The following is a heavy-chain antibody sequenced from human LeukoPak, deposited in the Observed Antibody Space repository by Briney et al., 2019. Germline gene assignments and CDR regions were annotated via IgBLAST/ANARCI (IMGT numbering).Heavy chain of an antibody. CDR3: AKRPTQTVAGHSEY. V-gene: IGHV3-23*01. D-gene: IGHD6-19*01. Sequence: GGSLRLSCAASGFTFSNYAMSWVRQAPGKGLEWLSSISVSGSSTYYTDSVKGRFTISRDNSKDTLYLQMNSLRAEDTAIYYCAKRPTQTVAGHSEYWGQGALVTVSS. J-gene: IGHJ4*02. CDR1: GFTFSNYA. CDR2: ISVSGSST.